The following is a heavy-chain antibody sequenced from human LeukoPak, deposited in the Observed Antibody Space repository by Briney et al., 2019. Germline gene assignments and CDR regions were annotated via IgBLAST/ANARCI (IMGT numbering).Heavy chain of an antibody. Sequence: AGGSLRLSCAASGFTFSSYGMSWVRQAPGKGLEWVSAISGSGGSTYYADSVKGRFTISRDNSKNTLYLQMNSPRAEDTAVYYCARDHEEFWPFFYRRYSASYYFDYWGQGTLVTVSS. V-gene: IGHV3-23*01. D-gene: IGHD6-6*01. J-gene: IGHJ4*02. CDR3: ARDHEEFWPFFYRRYSASYYFDY. CDR1: GFTFSSYG. CDR2: ISGSGGST.